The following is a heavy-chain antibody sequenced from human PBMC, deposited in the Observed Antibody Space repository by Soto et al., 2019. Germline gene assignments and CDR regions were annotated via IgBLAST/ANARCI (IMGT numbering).Heavy chain of an antibody. CDR2: MNPNSGNT. V-gene: IGHV1-8*01. J-gene: IGHJ4*02. D-gene: IGHD3-22*01. CDR3: ARGVRRITMIVVVIRSLYYFDY. Sequence: GASVKVSCKASGYTFTSYDINWVRQATGQGLEWMGWMNPNSGNTGYAQKFQGRVTMTRNTSISTAYMELSSLRSEDTAVYYCARGVRRITMIVVVIRSLYYFDYWGQGTLVTSPQ. CDR1: GYTFTSYD.